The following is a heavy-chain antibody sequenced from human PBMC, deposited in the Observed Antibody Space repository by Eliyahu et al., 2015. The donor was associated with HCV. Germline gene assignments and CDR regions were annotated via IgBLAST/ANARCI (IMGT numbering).Heavy chain of an antibody. CDR3: AREGITMVRGVIITAWFDP. D-gene: IGHD3-10*01. CDR2: IYTSGST. Sequence: QVQLQESGPGLVKPSQTLSLTCTVSGGSISSGSYYWSWIRQPAGKGLEWIGRIYTSGSTNYNPSLKSRVTISVDTSKNQFSLKLSSVTAADTAVYYCAREGITMVRGVIITAWFDPWGQGTLVTVSS. CDR1: GGSISSGSYY. J-gene: IGHJ5*02. V-gene: IGHV4-61*02.